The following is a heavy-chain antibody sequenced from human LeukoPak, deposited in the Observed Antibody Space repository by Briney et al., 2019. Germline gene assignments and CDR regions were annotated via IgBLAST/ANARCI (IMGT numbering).Heavy chain of an antibody. Sequence: GGSLRLSCAASGFTFSSYAMSWVRQAPGKGLEWVSAISGSGGSTYYADSVKGRFTISRDNSKNTLYLQMNSLRAEDTAVYYCAKATTMIVVAHGAFDIWGQGTMVTVSS. CDR1: GFTFSSYA. CDR2: ISGSGGST. V-gene: IGHV3-23*01. J-gene: IGHJ3*02. CDR3: AKATTMIVVAHGAFDI. D-gene: IGHD3-22*01.